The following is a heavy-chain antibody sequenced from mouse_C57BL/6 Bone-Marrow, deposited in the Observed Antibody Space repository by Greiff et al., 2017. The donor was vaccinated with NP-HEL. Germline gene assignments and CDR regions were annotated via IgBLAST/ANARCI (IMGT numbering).Heavy chain of an antibody. V-gene: IGHV14-4*01. D-gene: IGHD1-1*01. CDR3: TTGGSSPYAMDY. CDR1: GFNIKDDY. J-gene: IGHJ4*01. Sequence: EVQLQQSGAELVRPGASVKLSCTVSGFNIKDDYMHWVKQRPEQGLEWIGWIDPENGDTEYASKFQGKAPITADTSSNTAYLQLSSLTSEDTADYYGTTGGSSPYAMDYGGQGTSVTVTS. CDR2: IDPENGDT.